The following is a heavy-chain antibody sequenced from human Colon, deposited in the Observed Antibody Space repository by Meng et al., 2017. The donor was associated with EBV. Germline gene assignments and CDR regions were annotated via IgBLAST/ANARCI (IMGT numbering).Heavy chain of an antibody. CDR2: VRYSGTA. J-gene: IGHJ4*02. D-gene: IGHD4-17*01. CDR1: GGSRDNTDYF. V-gene: IGHV4-39*01. Sequence: QLPLQVSGPGLVKPSVTPSLTCTVSGGSRDNTDYFWDWIRQPPGKGLGWIGSVRYSGTAYYNPSLTSRVTISVDTSKNQFSLNLSSLTAADTAVYYCARHVYGDSYGFWGQGTLVTASS. CDR3: ARHVYGDSYGF.